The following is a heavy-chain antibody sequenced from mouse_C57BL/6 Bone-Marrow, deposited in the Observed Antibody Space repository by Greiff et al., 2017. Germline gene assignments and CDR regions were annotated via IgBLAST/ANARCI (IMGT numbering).Heavy chain of an antibody. CDR3: FPWFAY. CDR2: IYPGNSDT. V-gene: IGHV1-5*01. CDR1: GYTFTSYW. J-gene: IGHJ3*01. Sequence: EVHLVESGTVLARPGASVKMSCTTSGYTFTSYWMHWVKQRPGQGLEWIGAIYPGNSDTSYTQKFKGKAKLNAVTSASTAYMELSSLTNEDSAVYYCFPWFAYWGQGTLVTVSA.